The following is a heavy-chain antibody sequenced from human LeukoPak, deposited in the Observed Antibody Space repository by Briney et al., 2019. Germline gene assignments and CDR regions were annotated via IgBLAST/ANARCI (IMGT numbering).Heavy chain of an antibody. CDR2: IYCSGST. J-gene: IGHJ6*02. CDR3: ASGVVTRRVGMDV. V-gene: IGHV4-59*01. D-gene: IGHD4-23*01. Sequence: SETLSLTCTVSGGSISSYYWSWIRQPPGKGLEWIGYIYCSGSTNYNPSLKSRVTISVDTSKNQFSLKLSSVTAADTAVYYCASGVVTRRVGMDVWGQGTTVTVSS. CDR1: GGSISSYY.